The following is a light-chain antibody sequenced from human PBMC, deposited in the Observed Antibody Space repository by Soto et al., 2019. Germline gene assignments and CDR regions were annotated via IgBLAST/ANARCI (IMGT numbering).Light chain of an antibody. CDR2: DAS. CDR3: QQRSNWPLT. J-gene: IGKJ4*01. Sequence: EIVLTQSPATLCLSPGERATLSCRASQSVSSYLAWYQQKPGQAPRLLIYDASNRATGIPARFSGSGSGTDFTLTISSLEPEDFAVYYCQQRSNWPLTFGGGTKMEIK. CDR1: QSVSSY. V-gene: IGKV3-11*01.